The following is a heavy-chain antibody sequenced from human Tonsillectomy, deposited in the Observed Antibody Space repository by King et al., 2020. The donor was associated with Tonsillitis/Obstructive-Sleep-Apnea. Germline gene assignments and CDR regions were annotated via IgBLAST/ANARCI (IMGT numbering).Heavy chain of an antibody. D-gene: IGHD3-3*01. V-gene: IGHV1-18*01. CDR2: ISGYNGNT. CDR3: ARDTIFGLYYGMDV. CDR1: GDTFTKYG. Sequence: VQLVQSGAEVKKPGASVKVSCKASGDTFTKYGISWVRQAPGQGLEWMGWISGYNGNTIYAQKLQGRVTMTTDTSTSTAYMELRSLRSDDTAVYFCARDTIFGLYYGMDVWGQGTTVTVSS. J-gene: IGHJ6*02.